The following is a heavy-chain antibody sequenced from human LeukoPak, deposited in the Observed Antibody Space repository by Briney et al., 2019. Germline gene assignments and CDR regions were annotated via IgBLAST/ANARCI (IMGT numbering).Heavy chain of an antibody. Sequence: GGSLRLSCAASGFTFSSYGMSWVRQAPGKGLEWVANIKQDGSEKHYVDSVKGRFTISRDNAKNSLYLQMNSLRAEDTALYYCATIEAVRFHYWGQGTLVTVSS. CDR3: ATIEAVRFHY. D-gene: IGHD2/OR15-2a*01. CDR1: GFTFSSYG. CDR2: IKQDGSEK. J-gene: IGHJ4*02. V-gene: IGHV3-7*01.